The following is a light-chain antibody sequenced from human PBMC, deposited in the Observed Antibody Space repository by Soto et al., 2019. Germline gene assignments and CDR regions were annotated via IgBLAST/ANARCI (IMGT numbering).Light chain of an antibody. J-gene: IGKJ4*01. CDR1: QSVAFTF. V-gene: IGKV3-20*01. CDR3: HQYGHSPPS. CDR2: AAS. Sequence: EIVLTQSPGTLSLSPGERATLSCRASQSVAFTFITWYQQIPGQAPRLLIYAASSRASGIPDRFSGSGSGTDFTLTISRLEPEDFAVYYCHQYGHSPPSFGGGTKVELK.